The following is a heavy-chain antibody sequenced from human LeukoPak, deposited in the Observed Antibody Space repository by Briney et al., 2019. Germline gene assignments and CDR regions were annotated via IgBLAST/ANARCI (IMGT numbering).Heavy chain of an antibody. J-gene: IGHJ4*02. CDR2: IKSKTNGGTT. CDR1: GITFSNAW. Sequence: GGSLRLSCVASGITFSNAWMSWVRQAPGKGLEWAGRIKSKTNGGTTDYAAPVRGRFTISRDDSKNTLFLQLSSLQTEDTAVYYCTTWDYFDYWGQGTLVTVSS. V-gene: IGHV3-15*01. CDR3: TTWDYFDY.